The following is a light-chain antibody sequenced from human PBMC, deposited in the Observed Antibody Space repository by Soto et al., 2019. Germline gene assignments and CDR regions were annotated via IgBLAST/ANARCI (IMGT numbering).Light chain of an antibody. CDR2: AAS. V-gene: IGKV1-27*01. J-gene: IGKJ1*01. CDR3: ERYNSAPRT. Sequence: DIQMTQSPTSLSEYVGDRVTITCRASQGISNYLAWYQQIPGKVPKLLIYAASTLHSGVPSGFSGSGSGTDFTLTISSLQPEDVATYYCERYNSAPRTFGQGTKVEIK. CDR1: QGISNY.